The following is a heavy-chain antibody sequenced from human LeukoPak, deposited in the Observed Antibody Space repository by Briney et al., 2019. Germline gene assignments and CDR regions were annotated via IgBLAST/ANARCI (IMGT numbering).Heavy chain of an antibody. CDR1: GFTVSSNY. Sequence: GGSLRLSCAASGFTVSSNYMSWVRQAPGKGLEWVPVIYSGGSTYYADSVKGRFTISRDNSKNTLYLQMNSLRAEDTAVYYCARVASGSYYPHYYYYYYMDVWGKGTTVTVSS. J-gene: IGHJ6*03. D-gene: IGHD3-10*01. CDR3: ARVASGSYYPHYYYYYYMDV. CDR2: IYSGGST. V-gene: IGHV3-53*01.